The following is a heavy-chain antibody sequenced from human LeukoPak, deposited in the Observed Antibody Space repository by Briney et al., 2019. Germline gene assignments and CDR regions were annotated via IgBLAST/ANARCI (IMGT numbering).Heavy chain of an antibody. CDR1: GGSINSNRYY. D-gene: IGHD3-10*01. V-gene: IGHV4-39*01. CDR2: IFYSGST. Sequence: SETLSLTCTVSGGSINSNRYYWGWIRQPPGEGLEFLGNIFYSGSTYYTPSLMSRVTFSVDTSKNQFSLKLSSVTAADTAVYYCARLLRGSGSYYDYWGQGTLVTVSS. J-gene: IGHJ4*02. CDR3: ARLLRGSGSYYDY.